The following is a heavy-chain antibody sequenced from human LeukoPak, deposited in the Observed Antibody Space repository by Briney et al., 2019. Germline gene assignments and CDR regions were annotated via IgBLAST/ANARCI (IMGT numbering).Heavy chain of an antibody. J-gene: IGHJ4*02. Sequence: GGSLRLSCAASRFTFSGYWMSWVRQAPGKGLEWVANIKQDGNEKYYVDSVKGRFTISRDNSKNTLYLQMNSLRAEDTAVYYCAKANSQWLDIGNFDYWGQGTLVTVSS. D-gene: IGHD6-19*01. V-gene: IGHV3-7*05. CDR2: IKQDGNEK. CDR1: RFTFSGYW. CDR3: AKANSQWLDIGNFDY.